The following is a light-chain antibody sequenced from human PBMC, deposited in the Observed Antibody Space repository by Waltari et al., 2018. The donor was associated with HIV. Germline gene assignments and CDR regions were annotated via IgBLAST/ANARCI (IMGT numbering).Light chain of an antibody. Sequence: ETVLTQSPATLSVSPGARATLSCRASQRVSSSLAWYQQKPGQAPRLLIVDASNRAPGIPARFSGSGSGTDFTLTISGLEPEDFAVHYCQQRSDWPITFGQGTRLEIK. J-gene: IGKJ5*01. V-gene: IGKV3-11*01. CDR1: QRVSSS. CDR3: QQRSDWPIT. CDR2: DAS.